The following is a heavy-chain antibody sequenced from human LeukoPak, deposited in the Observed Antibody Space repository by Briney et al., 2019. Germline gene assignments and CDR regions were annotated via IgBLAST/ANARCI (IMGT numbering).Heavy chain of an antibody. CDR1: GFTFSSYA. CDR3: AKDGKYGDYVGPDY. Sequence: PGGSLRLSCAASGFTFSSYAMSWVRQAPGKGLEWVSAISGSGGSTYYADSVKGRFTISRDNSKNSLYLQMNSLRTEDTALYYCAKDGKYGDYVGPDYWGQGTLVTVSS. V-gene: IGHV3-23*01. J-gene: IGHJ4*02. D-gene: IGHD4-17*01. CDR2: ISGSGGST.